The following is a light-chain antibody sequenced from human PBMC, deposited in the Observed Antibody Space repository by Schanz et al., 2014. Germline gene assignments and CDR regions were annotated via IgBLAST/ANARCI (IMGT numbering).Light chain of an antibody. J-gene: IGLJ1*01. V-gene: IGLV2-8*01. CDR1: SGDVGRYNY. Sequence: QSALTQPPSASGSPGQSVTISCTGTSGDVGRYNYVSWYQQHPGKAPKLIIYEVSKRPSGVPDRFSGSKSGNTASLTVSGLQAEDEADFYCSSYAGSHNYVFGTGTKLTVL. CDR2: EVS. CDR3: SSYAGSHNYV.